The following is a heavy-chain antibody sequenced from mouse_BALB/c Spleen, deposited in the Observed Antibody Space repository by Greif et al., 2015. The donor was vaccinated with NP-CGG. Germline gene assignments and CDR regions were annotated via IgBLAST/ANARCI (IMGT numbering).Heavy chain of an antibody. CDR3: ARERYYGSSFAY. D-gene: IGHD1-1*01. CDR1: GFSLTSYG. Sequence: VKLVESGPGLVAPSQSLSITCTVSGFSLTSYGVHWVRQPPGKGLEWLGVIWAGGSTNYNSALMSRLSISKDNSKSQVFLKMNSLQTDDTAMYYCARERYYGSSFAYWGQGTLVTVSA. CDR2: IWAGGST. J-gene: IGHJ3*01. V-gene: IGHV2-9*02.